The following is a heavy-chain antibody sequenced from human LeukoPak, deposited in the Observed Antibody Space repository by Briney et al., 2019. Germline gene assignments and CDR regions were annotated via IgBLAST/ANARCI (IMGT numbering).Heavy chain of an antibody. J-gene: IGHJ4*02. D-gene: IGHD3-10*01. Sequence: SETLSLTCTVSGGSISSYYWSWIRQPPGKGLEWIGYIYYSGSTNYNPSLKSRVTISVDTSKNQFSLKLSSVTAADTAVYYCARVGGYYGSRSGFDFGYWGQGTLVTVSS. CDR2: IYYSGST. CDR3: ARVGGYYGSRSGFDFGY. CDR1: GGSISSYY. V-gene: IGHV4-59*01.